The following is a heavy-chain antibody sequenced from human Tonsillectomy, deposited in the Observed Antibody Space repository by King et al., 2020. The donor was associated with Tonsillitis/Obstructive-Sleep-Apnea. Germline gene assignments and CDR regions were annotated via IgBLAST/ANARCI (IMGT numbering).Heavy chain of an antibody. V-gene: IGHV5-51*03. J-gene: IGHJ6*02. CDR3: VYYFDYYYAMDV. D-gene: IGHD3/OR15-3a*01. CDR1: GYSFTNYW. CDR2: IYPGDSDT. Sequence: VQLVESGAEVRKPGESLKISCETSGYSFTNYWIAWVRQMPGKGLEWMGSIYPGDSDTRYSPSFQGQVTISADKSISTAYLQWSSLKASDTAMYYCVYYFDYYYAMDVWGQGTTVTVSS.